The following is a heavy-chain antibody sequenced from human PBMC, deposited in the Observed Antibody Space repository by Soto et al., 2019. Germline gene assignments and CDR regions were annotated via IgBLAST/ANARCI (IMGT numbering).Heavy chain of an antibody. D-gene: IGHD6-19*01. CDR3: ARGSSGDPFDY. J-gene: IGHJ4*02. CDR2: IIPIFGTA. V-gene: IGHV1-69*06. Sequence: ASVKVFCKASGGTFSSYAISWVRQAPGQGREWMGGIIPIFGTANYAQKFQGRVTITADKSTSTAYMELSSLRSEDTAVYYCARGSSGDPFDYWGQGTLVTVSS. CDR1: GGTFSSYA.